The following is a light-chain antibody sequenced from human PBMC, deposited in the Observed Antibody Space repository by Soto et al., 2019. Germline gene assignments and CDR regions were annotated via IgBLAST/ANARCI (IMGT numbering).Light chain of an antibody. Sequence: DIQMTQSPSTLSASVRDRVTITCRASQSISSYLNWYQQKPGKAPKLLIYAASSLQSGVPSRFSGSGSGTDFTLTISSLQPEDFATYYCQQSYSTPRTFGGGTKVDIK. J-gene: IGKJ4*01. CDR2: AAS. CDR3: QQSYSTPRT. V-gene: IGKV1-39*01. CDR1: QSISSY.